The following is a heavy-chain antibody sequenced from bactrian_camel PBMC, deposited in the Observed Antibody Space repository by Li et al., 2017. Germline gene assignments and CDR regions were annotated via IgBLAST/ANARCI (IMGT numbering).Heavy chain of an antibody. Sequence: VQLVESGGVSVEAGGSLRLSCAASEGTISSDCVGWFRQAPGKGREGLVAVDRDGSTAYGEAAKGRFTFSRDNAKNTLYLQMNSLKPEDTAMYYCAASKGPFYSGNVLLAREYNYWGQGTQVTVS. CDR1: EGTISSDC. CDR3: AASKGPFYSGNVLLAREYNY. J-gene: IGHJ4*01. CDR2: VDRDGST. D-gene: IGHD4*01. V-gene: IGHV3S57*01.